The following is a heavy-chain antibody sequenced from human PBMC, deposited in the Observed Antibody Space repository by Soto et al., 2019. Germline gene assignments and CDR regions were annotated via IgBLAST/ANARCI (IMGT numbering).Heavy chain of an antibody. CDR2: ISYDGSNK. V-gene: IGHV3-30-3*01. D-gene: IGHD6-19*01. CDR1: GFTFSSYA. CDR3: ARALYSSGPRVAFDI. J-gene: IGHJ3*02. Sequence: PGGSLRLSCAASGFTFSSYAMHWVRQAPGKGLEWVAVISYDGSNKYYADSVKGRFTISRDNSKNTLYLQMNSLRAEDTAVYYCARALYSSGPRVAFDIWGQGTMVTVSS.